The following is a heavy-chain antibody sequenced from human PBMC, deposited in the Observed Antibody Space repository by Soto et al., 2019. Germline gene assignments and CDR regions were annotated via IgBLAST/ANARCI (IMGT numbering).Heavy chain of an antibody. CDR3: ARTFDYYGMDV. V-gene: IGHV4-34*10. CDR1: GESFSGYY. J-gene: IGHJ6*02. Sequence: PSETLSLTCSVYGESFSGYYWTWIRQSPGKGLEWIGSIYHAGSVYYNPSLNSRVAVSLDTSKNHFSLKLTSVTAADTAVYYCARTFDYYGMDVWGQGTTVTVSS. CDR2: IYHAGSV.